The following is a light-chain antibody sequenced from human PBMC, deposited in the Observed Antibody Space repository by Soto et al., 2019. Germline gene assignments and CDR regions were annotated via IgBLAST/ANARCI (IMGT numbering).Light chain of an antibody. Sequence: EIAMTQSPATRSVSPGERATLSCRASQSVYSNLAWYQQKPGQAPRFLIYGASTRATGIPARFSGSESGTEFTLTISSLQSEDFAVYYCQQYDNWPLTFGGGTKVDIK. CDR3: QQYDNWPLT. CDR1: QSVYSN. J-gene: IGKJ4*01. CDR2: GAS. V-gene: IGKV3-15*01.